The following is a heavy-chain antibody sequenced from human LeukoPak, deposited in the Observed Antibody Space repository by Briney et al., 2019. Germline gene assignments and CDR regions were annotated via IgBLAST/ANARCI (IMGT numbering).Heavy chain of an antibody. V-gene: IGHV4-39*01. CDR1: GGSISSSSYY. Sequence: SETLSLTCTVSGGSISSSSYYWGWLRQPPGKGLEWIGSIYYSGSTYYNPSLKSRVTISVDTSKNQFSLKLSSVTAADTAVYYCARRDSGYDQYYFDYWGQGTLVTVSS. D-gene: IGHD5-12*01. CDR2: IYYSGST. J-gene: IGHJ4*02. CDR3: ARRDSGYDQYYFDY.